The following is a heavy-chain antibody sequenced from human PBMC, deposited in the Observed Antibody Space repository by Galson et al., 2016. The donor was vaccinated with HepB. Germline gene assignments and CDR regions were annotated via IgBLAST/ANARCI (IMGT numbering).Heavy chain of an antibody. V-gene: IGHV1-58*01. J-gene: IGHJ6*02. Sequence: SVKVSCKASGFTFRDSDVQWVRQARGQRLEWIGWIVLGNGNTNYAQKFQDRVTITGDMSTSTAYLELSSLRSEDTAVYYCGAGKPLYGMDVWGQGTTVTVAS. CDR1: GFTFRDSD. D-gene: IGHD2-2*02. CDR2: IVLGNGNT. CDR3: GAGKPLYGMDV.